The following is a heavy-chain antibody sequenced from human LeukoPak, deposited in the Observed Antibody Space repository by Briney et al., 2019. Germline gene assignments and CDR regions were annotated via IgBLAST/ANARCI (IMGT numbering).Heavy chain of an antibody. V-gene: IGHV3-30*18. Sequence: PGRSLRLSCAASGFTFSSYGMHWVRQAPGKGLEWVAVIGYDGRNIQYVDSVKGRFTISRDNSKKTLFLQGSSPRVEDTAVYYCAKDEGSRCGGDCPLDYWGRGTLVTVSS. CDR2: IGYDGRNI. CDR3: AKDEGSRCGGDCPLDY. CDR1: GFTFSSYG. D-gene: IGHD2-21*02. J-gene: IGHJ4*02.